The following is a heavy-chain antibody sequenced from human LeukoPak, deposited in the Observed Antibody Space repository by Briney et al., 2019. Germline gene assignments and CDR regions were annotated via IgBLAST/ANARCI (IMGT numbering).Heavy chain of an antibody. J-gene: IGHJ4*02. Sequence: GGSLRLSCAAAGFTFSSYGMHWVRQAPGKGLAYVSGISTKGGSTYHPDSVKGRFTISRDNSKNTLYLQMSSLSAEDEALYYCVGGYYGSGVFYVGVCGGEEALGPVSS. CDR1: GFTFSSYG. V-gene: IGHV3-64D*06. CDR2: ISTKGGST. D-gene: IGHD3-10*01. CDR3: VGGYYGSGVFYVGVC.